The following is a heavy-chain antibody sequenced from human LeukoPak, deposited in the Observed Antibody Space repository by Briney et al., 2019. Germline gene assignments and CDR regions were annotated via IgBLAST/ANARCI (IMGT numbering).Heavy chain of an antibody. CDR1: GGSISSYY. CDR2: IYYSGST. D-gene: IGHD3-22*01. CDR3: ARDHRRLTYYYDSSGYLLNWYFDL. V-gene: IGHV4-59*12. Sequence: SETLSLTCTVSGGSISSYYWSWIRRPPGKGLEWIGYIYYSGSTNYNPSLKSRVTISVDTSKNQFSLKLSSVTAADTAVYYCARDHRRLTYYYDSSGYLLNWYFDLWGRGTLVTVSS. J-gene: IGHJ2*01.